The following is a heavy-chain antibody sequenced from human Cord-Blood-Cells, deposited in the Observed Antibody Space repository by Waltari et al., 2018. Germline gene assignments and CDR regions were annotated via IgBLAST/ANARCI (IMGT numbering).Heavy chain of an antibody. D-gene: IGHD1-1*01. Sequence: QVQLQESGPGLVKPSQTLSLTCTVSGGSISSGSYYWSWTRQPAGKGLEWIGYIYTSGSTNYNPSLKSRVTISVDTSKNQFALKLSSVTAADTAVYYCARDYNWYLDYWGQGTLVTVSS. CDR3: ARDYNWYLDY. CDR1: GGSISSGSYY. V-gene: IGHV4-61*09. J-gene: IGHJ4*02. CDR2: IYTSGST.